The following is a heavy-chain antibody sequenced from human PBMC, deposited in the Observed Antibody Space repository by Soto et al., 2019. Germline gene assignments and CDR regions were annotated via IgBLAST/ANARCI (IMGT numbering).Heavy chain of an antibody. J-gene: IGHJ4*02. CDR1: GFTFSSYS. V-gene: IGHV3-21*01. CDR3: ARERAAAGTSFDY. CDR2: ISSSSSYI. Sequence: EVQLVESGGGLVKPGGPLRLSCAASGFTFSSYSMNWVRQAPGKGLEWVSSISSSSSYIYYADSVKGRFTISRDNAKNSLYLQMNSLRAEDTAVYYCARERAAAGTSFDYWGQGPLVTVSS. D-gene: IGHD6-13*01.